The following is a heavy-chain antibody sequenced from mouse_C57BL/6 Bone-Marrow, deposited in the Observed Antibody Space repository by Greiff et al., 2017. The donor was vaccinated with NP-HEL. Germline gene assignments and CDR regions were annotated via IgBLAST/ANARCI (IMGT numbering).Heavy chain of an antibody. V-gene: IGHV1-81*01. CDR1: GYTFTSYG. J-gene: IGHJ1*03. D-gene: IGHD1-1*01. CDR2: IYPRSGNT. Sequence: QVQLKQSGAELARPGASVKLSCKASGYTFTSYGISWVKQRTGQGLEWIGEIYPRSGNTYYNEKFKGKATLTADKSSSTAYMELRSLTSEDTAVYFCARSDYGRPRYFDVWGKGTTVTVSS. CDR3: ARSDYGRPRYFDV.